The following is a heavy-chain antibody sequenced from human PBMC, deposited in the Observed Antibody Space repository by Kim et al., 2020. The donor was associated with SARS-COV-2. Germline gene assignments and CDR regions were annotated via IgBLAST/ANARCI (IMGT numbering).Heavy chain of an antibody. V-gene: IGHV4-34*01. Sequence: NPSLKSRVTISVDTSKNQFSLKLSSVTAADTAVYYCARGSGIGGSYSYDYWGQGALVTVSS. D-gene: IGHD1-26*01. CDR3: ARGSGIGGSYSYDY. J-gene: IGHJ4*02.